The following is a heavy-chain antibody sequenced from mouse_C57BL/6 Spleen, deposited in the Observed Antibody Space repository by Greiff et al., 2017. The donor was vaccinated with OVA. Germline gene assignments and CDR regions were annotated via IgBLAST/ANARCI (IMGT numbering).Heavy chain of an antibody. D-gene: IGHD2-5*01. V-gene: IGHV1-66*01. CDR1: GYSFTSYY. Sequence: VQLQQSGPELVKPGASVKISCKASGYSFTSYYIHWVKQRPGKGLEWIGWIYPGSGNTKYNEKFKGKATLTADTSSSTAYMQLSSLTSEDSAVYYCARDYYSNWYFDVWGTGTTVTVSS. J-gene: IGHJ1*03. CDR3: ARDYYSNWYFDV. CDR2: IYPGSGNT.